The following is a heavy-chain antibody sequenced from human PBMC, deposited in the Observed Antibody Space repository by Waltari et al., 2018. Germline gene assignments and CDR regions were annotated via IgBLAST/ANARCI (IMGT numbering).Heavy chain of an antibody. CDR1: FGTYV. J-gene: IGHJ4*02. CDR3: ARASGVDY. Sequence: FGTYVMIWVRQAPGKRLELVSSISDGGGIITYADSVKGRFTISRDNSKNTLYLPVNSLRVEDTSVYYCARASGVDYWGQGTLVTISS. CDR2: ISDGGGII. D-gene: IGHD3-16*01. V-gene: IGHV3-23*01.